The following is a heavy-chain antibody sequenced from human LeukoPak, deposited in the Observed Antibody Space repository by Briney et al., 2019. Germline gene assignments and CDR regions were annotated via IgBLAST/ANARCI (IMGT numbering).Heavy chain of an antibody. Sequence: KPSETLSLTCAVSGGSMCTRNYYWGWIREPPGKGREWIGHKYYSGSTYYNPSLKSRVSISVDTTIYQFSLNLSSVTAADTAVYYCAREPRGHQTQYYYDSSGHNWFDPWGQGTLVTVSS. CDR3: AREPRGHQTQYYYDSSGHNWFDP. V-gene: IGHV4-39*07. CDR2: KYYSGST. CDR1: GGSMCTRNYY. D-gene: IGHD3-22*01. J-gene: IGHJ5*02.